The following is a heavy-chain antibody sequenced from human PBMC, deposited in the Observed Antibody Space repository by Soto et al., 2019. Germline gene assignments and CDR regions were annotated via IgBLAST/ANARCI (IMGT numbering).Heavy chain of an antibody. CDR1: GFTFSSYW. CDR2: IRSKAYGGTT. D-gene: IGHD3-3*01. J-gene: IGHJ6*02. Sequence: PGGSLRLSCAASGFTFSSYWMSWVRQAPGKGLEWVGVIRSKAYGGTTDYAASVKGRFTILRDDSKSIAYLQMSSLQTEDTGVYYCTKYTHVSRYSYFGMDVWGHGTTVTVSS. V-gene: IGHV3-49*04. CDR3: TKYTHVSRYSYFGMDV.